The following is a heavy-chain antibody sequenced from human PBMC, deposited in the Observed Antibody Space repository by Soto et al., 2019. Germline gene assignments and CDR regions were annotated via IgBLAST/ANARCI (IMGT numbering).Heavy chain of an antibody. J-gene: IGHJ6*02. CDR3: ARLVVRGVIIIPYYYYGMDV. CDR2: IDPSDSYI. V-gene: IGHV5-10-1*01. D-gene: IGHD3-10*01. Sequence: PGESLKISCKGSGYSFTSYWITWVRQMPGKGLEWMGSIDPSDSYINYSPYFQGHVTISADKSISTAYLQLSSLKASDTAMYYFARLVVRGVIIIPYYYYGMDVWGQGTTVTVSS. CDR1: GYSFTSYW.